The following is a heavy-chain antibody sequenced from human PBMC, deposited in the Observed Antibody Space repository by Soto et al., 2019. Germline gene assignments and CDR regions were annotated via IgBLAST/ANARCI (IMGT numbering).Heavy chain of an antibody. Sequence: GGSLRLSCAASGSIISRYYMSWVRQVPEKGLEWVSIIYSTGPTFYSDSVRGRFTISRDNSKNTLYLQMNSLRVDDTAVYYCARAFGGSYDYWGQGTLVTVS. D-gene: IGHD3-10*01. V-gene: IGHV3-53*01. J-gene: IGHJ4*02. CDR1: GSIISRYY. CDR2: IYSTGPT. CDR3: ARAFGGSYDY.